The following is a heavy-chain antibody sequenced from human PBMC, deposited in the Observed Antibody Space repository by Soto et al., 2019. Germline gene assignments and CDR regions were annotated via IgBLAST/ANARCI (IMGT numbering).Heavy chain of an antibody. CDR2: IIPIFGTA. D-gene: IGHD3-22*01. V-gene: IGHV1-69*13. J-gene: IGHJ3*02. Sequence: SVKVSCKASGGTFSSYAISWVRQAPGQGLEWMGGIIPIFGTANYAQKFQGRVTITADESTSTACMELSSLRSEDTAVYYCARARDSSGYYPFDAFDIWGQGTMVTV. CDR3: ARARDSSGYYPFDAFDI. CDR1: GGTFSSYA.